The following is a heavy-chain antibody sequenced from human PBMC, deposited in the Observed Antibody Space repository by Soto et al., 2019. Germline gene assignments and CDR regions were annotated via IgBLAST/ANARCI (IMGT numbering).Heavy chain of an antibody. CDR3: AASCXYICGYSSGWYGNWFDP. D-gene: IGHD6-19*01. J-gene: IGHJ5*02. CDR2: IYYSGST. CDR1: GGSISSYY. V-gene: IGHV4-59*01. Sequence: TSETLSLTCTVSGGSISSYYWSWIRQPPGKGLEWIGYIYYSGSTNYNPSLKSRVTISVDTSKSQFPLKLSSVTAADTAVYYCAASCXYICGYSSGWYGNWFDPWGQGTLVTVSS.